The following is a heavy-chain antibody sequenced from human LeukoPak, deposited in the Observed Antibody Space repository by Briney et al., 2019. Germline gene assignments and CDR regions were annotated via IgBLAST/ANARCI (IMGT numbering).Heavy chain of an antibody. J-gene: IGHJ4*02. V-gene: IGHV3-21*01. CDR1: GFTFSSYS. CDR3: AREGYCSGGSCPYYFDY. CDR2: ISSSSSYI. D-gene: IGHD2-15*01. Sequence: GGSLRLSRAASGFTFSSYSMNWVRQAPGKGLEWVSSISSSSSYIYYADSVKGRFTISRDNAKNSLYLQMNSLRAEDTAVYYCAREGYCSGGSCPYYFDYWGQGTLVTVSS.